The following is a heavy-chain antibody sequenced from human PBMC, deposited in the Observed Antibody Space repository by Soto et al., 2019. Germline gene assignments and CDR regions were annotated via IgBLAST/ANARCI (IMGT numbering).Heavy chain of an antibody. V-gene: IGHV3-30*18. CDR2: ISYDGSNK. CDR1: GFTFSSYG. Sequence: QVQLVESGGGVVQPGRSLRLSCAASGFTFSSYGMHWVRQAPGKGLEWVAVISYDGSNKYYADSVKGRFTISRDNSKNTLYLQMNSLRAEDTAVYYCAKGLLFDSISYFDLWGRGTLVTVSS. D-gene: IGHD3-22*01. J-gene: IGHJ2*01. CDR3: AKGLLFDSISYFDL.